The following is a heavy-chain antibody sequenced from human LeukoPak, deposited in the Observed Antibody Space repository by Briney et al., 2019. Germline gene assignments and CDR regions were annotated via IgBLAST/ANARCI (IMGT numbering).Heavy chain of an antibody. D-gene: IGHD3-22*01. Sequence: PSETLSLTCAVYGGSFSGYYWSWIRQPPGKGLEWIGEINHSGSTNYNPSLKSRVTISVDTSKNQFSLKLSSVTAADTAVYYCAKLYYYDSSGTGEYGMDVWGQGTTVTVSS. CDR2: INHSGST. CDR3: AKLYYYDSSGTGEYGMDV. CDR1: GGSFSGYY. V-gene: IGHV4-34*01. J-gene: IGHJ6*02.